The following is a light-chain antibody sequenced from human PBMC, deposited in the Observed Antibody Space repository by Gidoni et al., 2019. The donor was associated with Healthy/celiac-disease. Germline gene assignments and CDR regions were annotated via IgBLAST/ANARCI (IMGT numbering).Light chain of an antibody. CDR1: SSDVGGYNY. J-gene: IGLJ2*01. V-gene: IGLV2-8*01. CDR2: EVS. CDR3: SSYAGSNNLV. Sequence: QSALTQPPSASGSPAPSVTISCTGTSSDVGGYNYVSWYQQHPGKAPKLMIYEVSKRPPGVPDRFSGSKSGNTASLTVSGLQAEDEADYYCSSYAGSNNLVFGGGTKLTVL.